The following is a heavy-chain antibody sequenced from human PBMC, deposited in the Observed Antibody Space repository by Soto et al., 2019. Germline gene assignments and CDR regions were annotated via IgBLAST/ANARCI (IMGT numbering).Heavy chain of an antibody. CDR3: TRRGRQSANWFDP. Sequence: QVQLVQSGAEVKTPGSSVKVSCKASGGTFNSYSIDWVRQAPGQGFEWMGGIIPMSGRPNYAQRFQGRVKFSADKYTKTVYMEVNSLTHEDTAVYYCTRRGRQSANWFDPWGQGTLVTVSS. CDR1: GGTFNSYS. V-gene: IGHV1-69*06. J-gene: IGHJ5*02. CDR2: IIPMSGRP.